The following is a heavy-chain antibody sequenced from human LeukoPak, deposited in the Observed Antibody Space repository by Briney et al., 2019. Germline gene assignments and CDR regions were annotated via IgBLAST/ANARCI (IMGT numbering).Heavy chain of an antibody. V-gene: IGHV3-74*01. CDR3: AKVGSSNALDI. D-gene: IGHD3-16*01. CDR2: INNDGSFT. Sequence: GGSLRLSCAASGFTFSSYWMHWVRQAPGKGLVWVSLINNDGSFTIYADSVKGRFSISRDNAKNILYLQMNSLRAEDTAVYYCAKVGSSNALDIWGQGTMVTVSS. CDR1: GFTFSSYW. J-gene: IGHJ3*02.